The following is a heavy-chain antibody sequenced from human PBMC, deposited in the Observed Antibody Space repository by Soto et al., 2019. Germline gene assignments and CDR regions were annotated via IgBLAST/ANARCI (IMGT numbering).Heavy chain of an antibody. CDR2: INHGGST. V-gene: IGHV4-34*01. CDR3: ARRESSYSSVWSVYYFDY. J-gene: IGHJ4*02. Sequence: SETLSLTCAVYGGAFSGYYWSWIRQPPGEGLEWTGEINHGGSTKYNPSLKSRVTISADTSKNQFSLKLSSVTAADTAVYYCARRESSYSSVWSVYYFDYWGQGTLVTVSS. D-gene: IGHD6-19*01. CDR1: GGAFSGYY.